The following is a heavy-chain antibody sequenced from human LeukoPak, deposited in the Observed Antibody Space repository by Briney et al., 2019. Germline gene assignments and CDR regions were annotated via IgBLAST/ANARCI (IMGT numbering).Heavy chain of an antibody. D-gene: IGHD3-22*01. J-gene: IGHJ4*02. CDR1: GFTVSTNY. CDR2: FSGSHDST. Sequence: GGSLRLSCAASGFTVSTNYVSWVRQAPGKGLEWVSGFSGSHDSTYYADSVKGRFTISRDNSKNTLYLQMNSLRADDTAVYYCAREYYYDSGLFDYWGQGTLVTVSS. CDR3: AREYYYDSGLFDY. V-gene: IGHV3-23*01.